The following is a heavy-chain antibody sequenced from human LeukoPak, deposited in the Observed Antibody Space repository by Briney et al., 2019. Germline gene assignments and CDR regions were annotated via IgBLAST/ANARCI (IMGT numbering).Heavy chain of an antibody. D-gene: IGHD1-26*01. Sequence: GGSLRLSCAASGFTFSSSWMSWVRRAPGKGLEWVANIKPDGSEKYYVDSVKGRFTISRDNAKNSLYLQMNSLRAEDTAVYFCARDTMGATDYWGQGTLVTVSS. CDR2: IKPDGSEK. CDR3: ARDTMGATDY. CDR1: GFTFSSSW. J-gene: IGHJ4*02. V-gene: IGHV3-7*01.